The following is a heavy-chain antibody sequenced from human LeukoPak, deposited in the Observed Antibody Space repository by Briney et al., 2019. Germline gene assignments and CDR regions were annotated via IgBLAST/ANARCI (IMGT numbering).Heavy chain of an antibody. V-gene: IGHV1-3*01. D-gene: IGHD6-13*01. CDR2: INAGNGNT. Sequence: AASVKVSCKASGYTFTSYAMHWVRQAPGQRLEWMGWINAGNGNTKYSQKFQGRVTITRDTSASTAYMELSSLRSEDTAVYYCARDLAAAGKALYYYYGMDVWGQGTTVTVSS. J-gene: IGHJ6*02. CDR3: ARDLAAAGKALYYYYGMDV. CDR1: GYTFTSYA.